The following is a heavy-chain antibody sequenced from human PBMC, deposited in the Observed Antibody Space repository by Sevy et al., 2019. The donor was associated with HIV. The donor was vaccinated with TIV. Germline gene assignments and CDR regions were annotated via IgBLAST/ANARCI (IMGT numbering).Heavy chain of an antibody. CDR2: FDPEDGET. CDR1: GKTLSELF. D-gene: IGHD3-22*01. J-gene: IGHJ4*02. V-gene: IGHV1-24*01. Sequence: ASVKVSCKVSGKTLSELFMHWVRQAPGQGLEWMGGFDPEDGETIYAQKFQGRVTLTEDTSTDTAYMELRSLKSEDTAVYYCATTREYYEDSSGYLDFWGQGTLVTVSS. CDR3: ATTREYYEDSSGYLDF.